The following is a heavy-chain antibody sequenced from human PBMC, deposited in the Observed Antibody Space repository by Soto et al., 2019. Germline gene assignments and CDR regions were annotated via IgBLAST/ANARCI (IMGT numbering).Heavy chain of an antibody. Sequence: QVQLVQSGAEVKKPGSSVKVSCKASGGTFSSYAISWVRQAPGQGLEWMGGIIPIFGTANYAQKFQGRVTITADESTSTAYMELSSLRSEDTAVYYCARERESLFDYGATRPLDYWGQGTPVTVSS. CDR1: GGTFSSYA. CDR3: ARERESLFDYGATRPLDY. CDR2: IIPIFGTA. D-gene: IGHD4-17*01. J-gene: IGHJ4*02. V-gene: IGHV1-69*01.